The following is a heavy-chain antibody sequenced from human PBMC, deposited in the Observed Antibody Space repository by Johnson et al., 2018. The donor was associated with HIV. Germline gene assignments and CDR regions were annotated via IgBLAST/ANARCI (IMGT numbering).Heavy chain of an antibody. V-gene: IGHV3-20*04. CDR1: GFTFDDYG. J-gene: IGHJ3*01. Sequence: VQLVESGGGLVQPGGSLRLSCAASGFTFDDYGMSWVRQAPGKGLEWVSGINWNGGSTDYADSVRGRFTISRDNAKSSLYLQMNSPRAEDTALYYCARGFNSSYNDAFDVWGKGTMVSVSS. CDR3: ARGFNSSYNDAFDV. D-gene: IGHD2/OR15-2a*01. CDR2: INWNGGST.